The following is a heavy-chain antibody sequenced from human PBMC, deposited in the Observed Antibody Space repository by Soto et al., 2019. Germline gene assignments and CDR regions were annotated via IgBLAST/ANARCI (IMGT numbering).Heavy chain of an antibody. V-gene: IGHV3-74*01. CDR3: SWGVGYCSRTSCSRGAIDS. J-gene: IGHJ3*02. CDR1: GFTFSSHW. D-gene: IGHD2-2*01. Sequence: EVLLVESGGDLVQPGGSLRLSCAASGFTFSSHWMHWVRRVPGKGLVWVSHINTDGGITGYADSVKGRFTMYRDNAEDWLYVRLLGRLVEDSFVYYCSWGVGYCSRTSCSRGAIDSWRQGRMVTVSS. CDR2: INTDGGIT.